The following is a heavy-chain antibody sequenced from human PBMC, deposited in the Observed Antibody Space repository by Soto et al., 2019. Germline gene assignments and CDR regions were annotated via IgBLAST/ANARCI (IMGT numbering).Heavy chain of an antibody. CDR2: ISYDGSNK. CDR1: GFTFSSYG. CDR3: EKDNRDGYRHDAFDI. J-gene: IGHJ3*02. D-gene: IGHD5-12*01. V-gene: IGHV3-30*18. Sequence: GGSLRLSCGASGFTFSSYGMHWVRQAPGKGLEWVAVISYDGSNKYYADSVKGRFTISRDNSKNTLYLQINSLRAEDTAVYYCEKDNRDGYRHDAFDIWGQGTTVTASS.